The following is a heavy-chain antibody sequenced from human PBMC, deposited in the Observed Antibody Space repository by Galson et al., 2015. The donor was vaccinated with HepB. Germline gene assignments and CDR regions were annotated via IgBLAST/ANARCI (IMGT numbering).Heavy chain of an antibody. D-gene: IGHD3-3*01. CDR2: ISSSSSTI. V-gene: IGHV3-48*01. CDR3: AREPYYDFWSGYFNDV. CDR1: GFTFSSYS. Sequence: SLRLSCAASGFTFSSYSMNWVRQAPGKGLEWVSYISSSSSTIYYADSVKGRFTISRDNAKNSLYLQMNSLRAEDTAVYYCAREPYYDFWSGYFNDVWGKGTTVTVSS. J-gene: IGHJ6*04.